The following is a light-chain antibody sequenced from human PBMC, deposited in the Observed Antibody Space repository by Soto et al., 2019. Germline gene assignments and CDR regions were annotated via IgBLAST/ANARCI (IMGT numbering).Light chain of an antibody. CDR2: GAS. V-gene: IGKV3-20*01. CDR1: QSVSSSY. J-gene: IGKJ2*01. Sequence: EIVLTQSPGTLSLSPGERATLSCRASQSVSSSYLAWYQQKPGQAPRLLSCGASSRATGIPDRFSGSGSGTDFTLTISRLEPEDFAVYYCQQDGSSPPYTFGQGTKLEIK. CDR3: QQDGSSPPYT.